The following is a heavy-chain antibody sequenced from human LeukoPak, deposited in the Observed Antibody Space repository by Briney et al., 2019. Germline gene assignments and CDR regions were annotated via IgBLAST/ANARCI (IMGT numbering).Heavy chain of an antibody. CDR2: ISGSGGST. CDR1: GFTFSSYA. Sequence: HPGGSLRLSCAASGFTFSSYAMSWVRQAPGKGLEWVSAISGSGGSTYYADSVKGRFTISRDNSKNTLYLQMNSLRAEDTAVYYCAKMGYCSGGSCSRFDYWGQGTLVTVSS. J-gene: IGHJ4*02. V-gene: IGHV3-23*01. D-gene: IGHD2-15*01. CDR3: AKMGYCSGGSCSRFDY.